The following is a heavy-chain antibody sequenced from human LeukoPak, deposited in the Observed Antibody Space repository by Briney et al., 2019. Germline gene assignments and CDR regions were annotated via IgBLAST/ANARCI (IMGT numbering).Heavy chain of an antibody. CDR2: IYYSGST. V-gene: IGHV4-30-4*01. Sequence: SETLSLTCTVPGGSISSGDYYWSWIRQPPGKGLEWIGYIYYSGSTYYNPSLKSRVTISVDTSKNQFSLKLSSVTAADTAVYYCARAPPPLQFLEWLSPMDVWGQGTTVTVSS. J-gene: IGHJ6*02. D-gene: IGHD3-3*01. CDR1: GGSISSGDYY. CDR3: ARAPPPLQFLEWLSPMDV.